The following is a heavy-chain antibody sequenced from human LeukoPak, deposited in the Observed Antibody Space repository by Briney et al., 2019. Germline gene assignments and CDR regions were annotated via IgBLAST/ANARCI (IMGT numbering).Heavy chain of an antibody. CDR3: ARGRYCSADICSGGDAFDI. CDR1: GGSINSYY. CDR2: IYTRGST. D-gene: IGHD2-15*01. Sequence: KSSETLSLTCTVSGGSINSYYWSWIRQPAGKGVEWIGRIYTRGSTNYNPSLKSRVTMSVDTSKNQFSLKLSSVTAADTAVYYCARGRYCSADICSGGDAFDIWGQGTMVSVSS. J-gene: IGHJ3*02. V-gene: IGHV4-4*07.